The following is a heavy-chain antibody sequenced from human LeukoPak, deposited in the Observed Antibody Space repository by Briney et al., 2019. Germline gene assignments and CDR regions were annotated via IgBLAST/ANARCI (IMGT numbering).Heavy chain of an antibody. CDR3: ASGSSGWSEWFDP. CDR1: GGSISSYY. Sequence: SETLSLTCTVSGGSISSYYWSWIRRPPAKGLEWIGYIYYSGSTNYNPSLKSRVTISVDTSKNQFSLKLSSVTAADTAVYYSASGSSGWSEWFDPWGQGTLVTVSS. CDR2: IYYSGST. J-gene: IGHJ5*02. D-gene: IGHD6-19*01. V-gene: IGHV4-59*01.